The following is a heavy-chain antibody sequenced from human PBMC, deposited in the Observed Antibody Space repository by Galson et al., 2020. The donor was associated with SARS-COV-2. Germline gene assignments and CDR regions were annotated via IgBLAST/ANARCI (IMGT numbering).Heavy chain of an antibody. CDR2: ISYDGSNK. D-gene: IGHD1-1*01. V-gene: IGHV3-30*18. Sequence: GETLKISCAASGFTFSSYGMHWVRQAPGKGLEWVTLISYDGSNKYYADSVKGRFTISRDNSKNTLYLQMNSLRAEDTAVYYCAKDKDDGYYFYCYVVVWCNGTTVTVAS. CDR3: AKDKDDGYYFYCYVVV. CDR1: GFTFSSYG. J-gene: IGHJ6*03.